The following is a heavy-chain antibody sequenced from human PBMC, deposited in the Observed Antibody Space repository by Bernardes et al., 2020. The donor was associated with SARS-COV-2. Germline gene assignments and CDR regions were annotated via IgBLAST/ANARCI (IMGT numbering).Heavy chain of an antibody. CDR3: AKERYYYDSSPDAFDI. D-gene: IGHD3-22*01. CDR1: VFTSDDYT. CDR2: ISWDGGST. J-gene: IGHJ3*02. Sequence: GSMRVPCAASVFTSDDYTMHWVRPAPGKGLEWVPLISWDGGSTYYADSVKGRFTISRDNSKNSLYLQMNSLRTEDTALYYCAKERYYYDSSPDAFDIWGQGTMVTVSS. V-gene: IGHV3-43*01.